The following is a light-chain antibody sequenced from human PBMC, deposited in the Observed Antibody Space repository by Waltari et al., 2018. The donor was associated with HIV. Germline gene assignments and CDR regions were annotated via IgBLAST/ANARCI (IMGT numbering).Light chain of an antibody. Sequence: SYELTQPPSVSVSPGQTARITCSEDALPKQYAYWYQQKPGQAPVLVIYKDSERPSGIPERFSGSSSGTTVTLTISGVQAEDEADYYCQAADSSGTYKGNWVFGGGTKLTVL. V-gene: IGLV3-25*03. CDR1: ALPKQY. CDR3: QAADSSGTYKGNWV. CDR2: KDS. J-gene: IGLJ3*02.